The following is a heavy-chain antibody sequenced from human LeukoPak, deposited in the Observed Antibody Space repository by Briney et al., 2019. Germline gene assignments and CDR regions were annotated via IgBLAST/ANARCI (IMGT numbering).Heavy chain of an antibody. Sequence: SETLSLTCTVSGGSISSYYWSWIRQPPGKGLEWIGYIYYSGSTNYNPSLKSRVTISVDTSKNQFSLKLSSVTAADTAVYYCARAKRPGYSYGYSQGTYFDYWGQGTLVTVSS. CDR1: GGSISSYY. CDR2: IYYSGST. V-gene: IGHV4-59*01. J-gene: IGHJ4*02. CDR3: ARAKRPGYSYGYSQGTYFDY. D-gene: IGHD5-18*01.